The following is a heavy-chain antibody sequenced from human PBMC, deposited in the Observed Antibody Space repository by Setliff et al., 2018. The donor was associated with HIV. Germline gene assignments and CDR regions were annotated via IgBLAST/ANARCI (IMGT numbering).Heavy chain of an antibody. CDR1: GYTFTIYY. J-gene: IGHJ6*03. D-gene: IGHD3-16*01. V-gene: IGHV1-46*01. CDR2: INPNSGST. Sequence: ASVKVSCKASGYTFTIYYMHWVRQAPGQGLEWIGIINPNSGSTSYAQNFQGRVTMTRDTSTSTVYMELSGLRSEDTAVYYCASAGRFSAPVRDIWYYYYYLDVWGKGTTVTAAS. CDR3: ASAGRFSAPVRDIWYYYYYLDV.